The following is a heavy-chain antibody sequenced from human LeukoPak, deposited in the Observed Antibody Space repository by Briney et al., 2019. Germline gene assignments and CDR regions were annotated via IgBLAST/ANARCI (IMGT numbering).Heavy chain of an antibody. CDR3: ARRSYDFWSGYPYNWFDP. J-gene: IGHJ5*02. Sequence: SETLSLTCTVSGGSNSSSSYYWGWIRQPPGKGLEWIGSIYYSGSTYYNPSLKSRVTISVDTSKNQFSLKLSSVTAADTAVYYCARRSYDFWSGYPYNWFDPWGQGTLVTVSS. D-gene: IGHD3-3*01. V-gene: IGHV4-39*01. CDR1: GGSNSSSSYY. CDR2: IYYSGST.